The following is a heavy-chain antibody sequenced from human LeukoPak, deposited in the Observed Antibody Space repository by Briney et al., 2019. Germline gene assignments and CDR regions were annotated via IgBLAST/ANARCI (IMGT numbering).Heavy chain of an antibody. J-gene: IGHJ5*02. V-gene: IGHV4-59*04. CDR2: AYYSGST. D-gene: IGHD3-22*01. Sequence: SETLSLTCSVFDGSISNYYWSWIRQPSGKGLEWIGYAYYSGSTYYNPSLKSRVTISVDTSKNQFSLKLSSVTAANTAVYYCARYYYDSSGLTPWGQGTLVTVSS. CDR1: DGSISNYY. CDR3: ARYYYDSSGLTP.